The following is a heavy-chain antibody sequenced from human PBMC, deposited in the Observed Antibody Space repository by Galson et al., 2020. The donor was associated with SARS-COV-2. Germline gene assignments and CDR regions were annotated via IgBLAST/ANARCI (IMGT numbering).Heavy chain of an antibody. V-gene: IGHV1-8*03. J-gene: IGHJ6*03. Sequence: ASVKVSCKASGYTFANYDVNWVRQAPGQGLEWMGWMNPKSGNTGYAQRFQGRVTITRDPSKNTAFLELSSLRSEDTAVYYCARASKHYNFLTGYLNYYYYYMDVWGTGTTVTISS. D-gene: IGHD3-9*01. CDR2: MNPKSGNT. CDR3: ARASKHYNFLTGYLNYYYYYMDV. CDR1: GYTFANYD.